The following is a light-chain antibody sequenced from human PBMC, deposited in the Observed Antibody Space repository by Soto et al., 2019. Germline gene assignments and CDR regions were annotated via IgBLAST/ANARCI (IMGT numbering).Light chain of an antibody. CDR2: EVS. CDR3: CADAGRSTSV. J-gene: IGLJ1*01. Sequence: QSALTQPASVSGSPGQSITISCTGTSSDVGGYNYVSWYQQHPGKAPKFMIYEVSKRPSGVSDRFSGSKSGNTASLTISGLQAEDEADYYCCADAGRSTSVFATGTKVTV. CDR1: SSDVGGYNY. V-gene: IGLV2-23*02.